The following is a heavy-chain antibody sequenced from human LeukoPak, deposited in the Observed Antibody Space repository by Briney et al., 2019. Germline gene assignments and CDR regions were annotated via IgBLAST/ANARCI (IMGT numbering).Heavy chain of an antibody. D-gene: IGHD5-18*01. CDR3: AREGAAAMVTFYYYYGMDV. V-gene: IGHV3-21*01. CDR1: RFTFSSYA. Sequence: GGSLRLSCAASRFTFSSYAMHWVRQAPGKGLEWVSSISSSSSYIYYADSVKGRFTISRDNAKNSLYLQMNSLRAEDTAVYYCAREGAAAMVTFYYYYGMDVWGQGTTVTVSS. CDR2: ISSSSSYI. J-gene: IGHJ6*02.